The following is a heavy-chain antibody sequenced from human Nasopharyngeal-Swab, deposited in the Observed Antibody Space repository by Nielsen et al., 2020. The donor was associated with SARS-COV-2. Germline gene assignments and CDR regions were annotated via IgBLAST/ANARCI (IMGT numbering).Heavy chain of an antibody. D-gene: IGHD3-3*02. V-gene: IGHV1-2*06. CDR1: GYTFTGYY. CDR2: INPNSGGT. Sequence: ASVKVSCKASGYTFTGYYMHWVRQAPGQGLEWMGRINPNSGGTKYSQKFQGRVTITRDTSASTAYMELSSLRSEDTAVYYCARLAPLKFYYYYMDVWGKGTTVTVSS. CDR3: ARLAPLKFYYYYMDV. J-gene: IGHJ6*03.